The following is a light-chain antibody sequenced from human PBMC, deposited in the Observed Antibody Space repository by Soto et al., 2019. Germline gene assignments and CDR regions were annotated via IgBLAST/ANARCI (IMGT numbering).Light chain of an antibody. CDR2: DAS. Sequence: EIVLTQSPATLSLSPGERATLSCRASQSVSSYLAWYQQKPGQAPRLLIYDASNRASGIPARFSGSGSGTGFSLTISSLEPEDIAVYYWHQRSYWPWTFGQGTKVEIK. V-gene: IGKV3-11*01. CDR1: QSVSSY. J-gene: IGKJ1*01. CDR3: HQRSYWPWT.